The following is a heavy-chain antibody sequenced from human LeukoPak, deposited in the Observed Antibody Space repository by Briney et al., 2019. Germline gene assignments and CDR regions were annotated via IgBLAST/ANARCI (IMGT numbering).Heavy chain of an antibody. CDR1: GGSISSYY. Sequence: SEILPLTCTVSGGSISSYYWSWIRQAPGKGLEWIGYIYHTGNTNCNPSLKSRVTISIDTAKNQFSLKLSSVTAADTAIYYCASYFFDQSKALDIWGQGTMVTVSA. J-gene: IGHJ3*02. CDR2: IYHTGNT. D-gene: IGHD3-9*01. CDR3: ASYFFDQSKALDI. V-gene: IGHV4-59*01.